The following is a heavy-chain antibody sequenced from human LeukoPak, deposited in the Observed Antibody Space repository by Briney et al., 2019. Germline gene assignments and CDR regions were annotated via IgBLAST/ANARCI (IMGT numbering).Heavy chain of an antibody. CDR2: ISSEGKTT. CDR3: ARDPGSSSHDWYFDL. J-gene: IGHJ2*01. D-gene: IGHD1-26*01. CDR1: GFTFSSNW. Sequence: GGSLRLSCAASGFTFSSNWMHWVRQIPGKGPVWVSRISSEGKTTHYADFVRGRFIISRDNAKNTLYLQMHSLRAEDTAVYYCARDPGSSSHDWYFDLWGRGTLVTVSS. V-gene: IGHV3-74*01.